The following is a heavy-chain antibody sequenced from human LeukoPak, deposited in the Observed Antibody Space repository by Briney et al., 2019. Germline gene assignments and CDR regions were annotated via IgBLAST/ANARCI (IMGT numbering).Heavy chain of an antibody. J-gene: IGHJ3*02. V-gene: IGHV4-39*01. Sequence: SETLSLTCTVSGGSTSSSGYYWGWIRQPPGKGLEWIGSIYYSRSAYYNPSLKSRVTISVDTSKNQFSLKLSSVTAADTALYYCARRPGAVADGPTHAFDIWGQGTMVTVSS. CDR1: GGSTSSSGYY. CDR3: ARRPGAVADGPTHAFDI. D-gene: IGHD6-19*01. CDR2: IYYSRSA.